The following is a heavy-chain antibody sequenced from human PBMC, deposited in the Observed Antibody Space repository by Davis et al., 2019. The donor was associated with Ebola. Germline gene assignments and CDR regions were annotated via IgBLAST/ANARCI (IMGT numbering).Heavy chain of an antibody. Sequence: SLKISCAASGFTFDDYAMHWVRQAPGKGLEWVSGISWNSGSIGYADSVEGRFTISRDNSKNTLYLEMNSLRVEDTAVYYCAKDPLAYGSGSYYVDNWGQGTLVTVSS. CDR2: ISWNSGSI. D-gene: IGHD3-10*01. J-gene: IGHJ4*02. CDR3: AKDPLAYGSGSYYVDN. CDR1: GFTFDDYA. V-gene: IGHV3-9*01.